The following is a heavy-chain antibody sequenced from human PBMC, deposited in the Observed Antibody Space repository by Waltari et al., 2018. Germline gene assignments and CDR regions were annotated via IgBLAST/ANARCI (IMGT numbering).Heavy chain of an antibody. CDR2: LLASGKT. Sequence: QVQVQESGPGLVKPSEPLSLTCTVSGGSISSNNWSWIRRPAGKGLEWIGRLLASGKTDDNPSLKSRVTMSVDTSKNQFFLKLTSVTAADTAVYYCARDSREYRFDPWGQGTLVTVSS. D-gene: IGHD3-16*02. CDR1: GGSISSNN. CDR3: ARDSREYRFDP. J-gene: IGHJ5*02. V-gene: IGHV4-4*07.